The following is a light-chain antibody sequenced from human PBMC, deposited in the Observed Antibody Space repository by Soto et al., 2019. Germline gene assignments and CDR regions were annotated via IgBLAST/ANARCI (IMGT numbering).Light chain of an antibody. CDR2: GAS. J-gene: IGKJ1*01. CDR3: QQYGGSLLT. CDR1: QSVSSSY. V-gene: IGKV3-20*01. Sequence: EIVLTQSPGTLSLSPGERATLSCRASQSVSSSYLAWYQQIPGQAPRRLIYGASRRATGIPDRFSGSGSGTDFTLTISRLEPEDFAVYYCQQYGGSLLTFGQGTKVEIK.